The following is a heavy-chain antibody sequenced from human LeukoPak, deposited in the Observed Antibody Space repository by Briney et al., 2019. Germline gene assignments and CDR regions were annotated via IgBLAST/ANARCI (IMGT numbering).Heavy chain of an antibody. CDR3: ARHKNRASWFDP. CDR1: GFTFSDYS. J-gene: IGHJ5*02. CDR2: ITSSGTYI. V-gene: IGHV3-21*01. D-gene: IGHD1-14*01. Sequence: KPGGSLRLSCAASGFTFSDYSMNWVRQAPGKGLEWVSSITSSGTYIYYADSVKGRFTISRDNAKNSLYLQMNSLRAEDTAVYYCARHKNRASWFDPWGQGTLVTVSS.